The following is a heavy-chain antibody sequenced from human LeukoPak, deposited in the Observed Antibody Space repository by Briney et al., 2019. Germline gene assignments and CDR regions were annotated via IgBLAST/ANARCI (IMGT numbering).Heavy chain of an antibody. D-gene: IGHD1-26*01. CDR3: AKGTKGGSYALDY. CDR2: ISGSGGST. Sequence: GGSLRLSCAASGFTFSSYAMSWVRQAPGKGLEWVSAISGSGGSTYYADFVKGRFTISRDNSKNTLYLQMNSLRAEDTAVYYCAKGTKGGSYALDYWGQGTLVTVSS. CDR1: GFTFSSYA. V-gene: IGHV3-23*01. J-gene: IGHJ4*02.